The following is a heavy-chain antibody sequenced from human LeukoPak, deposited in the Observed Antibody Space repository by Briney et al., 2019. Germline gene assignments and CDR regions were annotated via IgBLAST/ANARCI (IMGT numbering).Heavy chain of an antibody. CDR2: IYYSGST. J-gene: IGHJ3*02. CDR1: GGSISSYY. D-gene: IGHD3-22*01. CDR3: AREYYYDSSGYYHDAFDI. V-gene: IGHV4-59*01. Sequence: SETLSLTCTVSGGSISSYYWSWIRQPPGKGLEWIGYIYYSGSTNYNPSLKSRVTILVDTSKNQFSLKLSSVTAADTAVYYCAREYYYDSSGYYHDAFDIWGQGTMVTVSS.